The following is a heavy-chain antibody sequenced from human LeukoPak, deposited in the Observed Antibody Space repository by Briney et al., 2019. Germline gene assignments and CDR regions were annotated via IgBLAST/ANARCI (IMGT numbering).Heavy chain of an antibody. CDR2: INHSGST. CDR3: ARHRDYGGNTRAIQH. D-gene: IGHD4-23*01. Sequence: SETLSLTRAVYGGSFSGYYWSWICQPPGKGLEWIGEINHSGSTNYNPSLKSRVTISVDTSKNQFSLKLSSVTAADTAVYYCARHRDYGGNTRAIQHWGQGTLVTVSS. CDR1: GGSFSGYY. J-gene: IGHJ1*01. V-gene: IGHV4-34*01.